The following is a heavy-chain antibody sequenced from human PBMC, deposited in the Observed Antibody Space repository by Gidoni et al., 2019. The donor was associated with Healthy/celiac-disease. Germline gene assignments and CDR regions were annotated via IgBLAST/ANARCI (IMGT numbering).Heavy chain of an antibody. CDR2: INHSGST. V-gene: IGHV4-34*01. CDR1: GGSFSGYY. Sequence: QVQLQQWGAGLLKPSETLSLTCAVYGGSFSGYYWSWIRQPPGKGLEWIGEINHSGSTNYNPSLKSRVTISVDTSKNQFSLKLSSVTAADTAVYYCARAEFPSYWYFDLWGRGTLVTVSS. J-gene: IGHJ2*01. D-gene: IGHD3-10*01. CDR3: ARAEFPSYWYFDL.